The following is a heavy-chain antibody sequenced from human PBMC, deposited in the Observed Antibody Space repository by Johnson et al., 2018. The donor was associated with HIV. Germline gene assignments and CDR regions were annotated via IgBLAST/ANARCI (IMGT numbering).Heavy chain of an antibody. D-gene: IGHD1-26*01. CDR3: ARVVKFNWSFAAFDI. V-gene: IGHV3-33*01. J-gene: IGHJ3*02. Sequence: QVQLVESGGGVVQPGRSLRLSCAASGFTFSNYGMHWARQAPGKGLEWVAVIWFDGSNKYYADSVKGRFTTSRDNAKNSLYLQMSSLRAEDTAFYYCARVVKFNWSFAAFDIWGQGTMVTVPS. CDR1: GFTFSNYG. CDR2: IWFDGSNK.